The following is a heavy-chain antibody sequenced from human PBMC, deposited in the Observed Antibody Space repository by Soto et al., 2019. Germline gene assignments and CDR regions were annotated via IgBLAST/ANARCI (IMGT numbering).Heavy chain of an antibody. CDR1: GGSISSGDYY. D-gene: IGHD3-3*01. V-gene: IGHV4-30-4*01. J-gene: IGHJ5*02. CDR3: ARDKATYDFWSGYYAENWFDP. CDR2: IYYSGST. Sequence: QVQLQESGPGLVKPSQTLSLTCTVSGGSISSGDYYWSWIRQPPGKDLEWIGYIYYSGSTYYNPSRKSRVTISVDTSKNQFSLKLSSVTAADTAVYYCARDKATYDFWSGYYAENWFDPWGQGTLVTVSS.